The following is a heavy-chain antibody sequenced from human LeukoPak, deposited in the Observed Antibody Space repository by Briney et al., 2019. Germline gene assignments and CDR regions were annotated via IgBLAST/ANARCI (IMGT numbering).Heavy chain of an antibody. V-gene: IGHV5-10-1*01. Sequence: PGESLKISCKGSGYSFTSYWIGWVRQMPGKGLEWMGRIDPSDSYTNYSPSFQGHVTISADKSISTAYLQWSSLKASDTAMYYCARHQAIDYVWGSYVSCFDYWGQGTLVTVSS. CDR1: GYSFTSYW. CDR2: IDPSDSYT. D-gene: IGHD3-16*01. CDR3: ARHQAIDYVWGSYVSCFDY. J-gene: IGHJ4*02.